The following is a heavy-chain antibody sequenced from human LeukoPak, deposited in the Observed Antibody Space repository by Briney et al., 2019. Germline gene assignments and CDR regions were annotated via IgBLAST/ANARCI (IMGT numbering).Heavy chain of an antibody. CDR2: IYYSGST. J-gene: IGHJ5*02. Sequence: PSQTLSLTCTVSGGSISSGGYYWSWIRQHPGKGLEWIGYIYYSGSTYYNPSLKSRVTISVDTSKNQFSLKLSSVTAADTAVYYCARAGKYSSSSGGWFDPWGQGTLVTVSS. D-gene: IGHD6-6*01. V-gene: IGHV4-31*03. CDR3: ARAGKYSSSSGGWFDP. CDR1: GGSISSGGYY.